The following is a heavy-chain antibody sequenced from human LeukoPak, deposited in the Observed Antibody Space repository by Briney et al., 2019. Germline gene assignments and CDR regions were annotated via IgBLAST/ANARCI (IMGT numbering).Heavy chain of an antibody. J-gene: IGHJ6*03. CDR3: ARLYEDSSGSYYYYYYMDV. CDR2: ISSSGSTI. CDR1: GFTFSSYE. V-gene: IGHV3-48*03. D-gene: IGHD6-19*01. Sequence: GSLRLSCAASGFTFSSYEMNWVRQAPGKGLEWVSYISSSGSTIYYAESVKGRFTISRDNAKNSLYLQMNSLRAEDTAVYYCARLYEDSSGSYYYYYYMDVWGKGTTVTVSS.